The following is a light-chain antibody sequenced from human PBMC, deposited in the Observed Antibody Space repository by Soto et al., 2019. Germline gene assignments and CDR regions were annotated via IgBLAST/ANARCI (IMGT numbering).Light chain of an antibody. CDR3: HSYDRSLSGVV. Sequence: QSVLTQPPSVSGAPGQKVTISCTGSSSNIGAGYSVHWYQQLPGTAPKVLIHGNSNRPSGVPDRFSGSKSDTSASLAITGLQAEDEADYYCHSYDRSLSGVVFGGGTKLTVL. V-gene: IGLV1-40*01. CDR1: SSNIGAGYS. CDR2: GNS. J-gene: IGLJ2*01.